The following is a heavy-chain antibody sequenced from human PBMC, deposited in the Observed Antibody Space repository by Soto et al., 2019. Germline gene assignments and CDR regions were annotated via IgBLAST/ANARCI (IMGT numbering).Heavy chain of an antibody. CDR1: GFTFSSYS. D-gene: IGHD2-15*01. V-gene: IGHV3-21*01. J-gene: IGHJ4*02. CDR2: ISSSSSYI. Sequence: PGGSLRLSCGASGFTFSSYSMNWVRQAPGKGLEWVSSISSSSSYIYYADSVKGRFTISRDNDKNSLYLQMNSLRAEDTAVYYCAALLGGVFDYWGQGTLVTVSS. CDR3: AALLGGVFDY.